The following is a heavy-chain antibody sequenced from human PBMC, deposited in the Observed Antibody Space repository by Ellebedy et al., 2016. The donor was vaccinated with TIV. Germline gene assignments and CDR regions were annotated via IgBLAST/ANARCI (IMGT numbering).Heavy chain of an antibody. CDR3: ARDVLRWFGELSSWFDP. CDR1: GFTFSDYY. D-gene: IGHD3-10*01. J-gene: IGHJ5*02. V-gene: IGHV3-11*01. CDR2: ISNTDSTI. Sequence: GESLKISXAVSGFTFSDYYMSWIRQAPGKGLEWVSYISNTDSTIYYADSVKGRFTISRDNAKNSLYLQMNSLRAEDTAVYYCARDVLRWFGELSSWFDPWGQGTLVTVSS.